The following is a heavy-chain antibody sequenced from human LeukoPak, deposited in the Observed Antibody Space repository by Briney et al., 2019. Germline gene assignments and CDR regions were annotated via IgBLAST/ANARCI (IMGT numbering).Heavy chain of an antibody. J-gene: IGHJ4*02. Sequence: GGSLRLSCAASGFTFSSDWMHWVRQAPGKGLVWVSRINSDGSSTSYADSVKGRFTISRDNAKNTLYLQMNSLRAEDTAVYYCARDSYYDFWSGYYDYWGQGTLVTVSS. D-gene: IGHD3-3*01. CDR3: ARDSYYDFWSGYYDY. V-gene: IGHV3-74*01. CDR2: INSDGSST. CDR1: GFTFSSDW.